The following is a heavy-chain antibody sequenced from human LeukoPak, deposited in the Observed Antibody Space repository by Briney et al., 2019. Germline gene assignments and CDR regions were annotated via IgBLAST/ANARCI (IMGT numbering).Heavy chain of an antibody. J-gene: IGHJ4*02. CDR3: ARMSRKNIAVAGTGDY. CDR1: GGSISSGDYY. D-gene: IGHD6-19*01. V-gene: IGHV4-30-4*01. CDR2: IYYSGST. Sequence: SETLSLTCTVSGGSISSGDYYWSWIRQPPGKGLGWIGYIYYSGSTYYNPSLKSRVTISVDTSKNQFSLKLSSVTAADTAVYYCARMSRKNIAVAGTGDYWGQGTLVTVSS.